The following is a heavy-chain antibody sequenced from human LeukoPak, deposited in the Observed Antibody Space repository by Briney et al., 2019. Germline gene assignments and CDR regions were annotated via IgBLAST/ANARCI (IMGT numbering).Heavy chain of an antibody. CDR3: AAYSYGYVHWYFDL. Sequence: SETLSLTCSVSGGSGSSCGNYWSWIRQYPGKGLEWIGYIYSTGSTNYNPSLKSRVTISVDTSKNQFSLKLSSVTAADTPVYYCAAYSYGYVHWYFDLWGRGTLVTVSS. J-gene: IGHJ2*01. V-gene: IGHV4-31*03. D-gene: IGHD5-18*01. CDR2: IYSTGST. CDR1: GGSGSSCGNY.